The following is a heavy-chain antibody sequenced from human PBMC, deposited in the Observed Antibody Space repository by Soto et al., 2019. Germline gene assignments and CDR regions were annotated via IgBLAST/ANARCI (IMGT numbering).Heavy chain of an antibody. D-gene: IGHD6-13*01. J-gene: IGHJ4*01. CDR2: FFYGGTS. V-gene: IGHV4-59*01. Sequence: SETLSLTCTVSGGSTSSYYWGWIRQPPGKALEWIGYFFYGGTSNYNPSLRSRVTISGDTAENQLSLRLTSVAAADTAVYYCARISAYSSGWYTYYFDYWGHGILVTVSS. CDR1: GGSTSSYY. CDR3: ARISAYSSGWYTYYFDY.